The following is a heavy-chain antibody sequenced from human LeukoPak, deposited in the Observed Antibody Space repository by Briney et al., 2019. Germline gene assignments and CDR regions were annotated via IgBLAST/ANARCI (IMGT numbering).Heavy chain of an antibody. Sequence: SETLSLTCSVYCGSFNYYYWSWIRQPAAKLLEWIGEINHSGSNNYHPSLKSQVTISVDTSKNQFCLKLSSVSAADTAVYYCARGFRYFDYWGQRTLVTVSS. V-gene: IGHV4-34*01. CDR2: INHSGSN. J-gene: IGHJ4*02. CDR3: ARGFRYFDY. CDR1: CGSFNYYY.